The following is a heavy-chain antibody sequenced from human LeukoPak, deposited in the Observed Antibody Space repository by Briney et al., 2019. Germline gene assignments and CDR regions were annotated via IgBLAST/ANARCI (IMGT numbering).Heavy chain of an antibody. J-gene: IGHJ4*02. D-gene: IGHD3-22*01. Sequence: GGSLRLSCAASGFTFNSYWMHWVRQAPGKGLVWVSRIKTDGSSTDYADSVKGRFTISRDNAKSTLYLQMNSLRVEDTAVYYCARRYYDSSGYCNGVDYWGQGTLVTVSS. CDR3: ARRYYDSSGYCNGVDY. CDR1: GFTFNSYW. V-gene: IGHV3-74*01. CDR2: IKTDGSST.